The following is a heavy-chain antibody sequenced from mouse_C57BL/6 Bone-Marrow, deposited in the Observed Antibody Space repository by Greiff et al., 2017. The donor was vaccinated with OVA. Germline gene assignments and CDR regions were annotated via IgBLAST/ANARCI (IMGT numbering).Heavy chain of an antibody. V-gene: IGHV5-2*01. CDR2: INSDGGST. D-gene: IGHD2-4*01. J-gene: IGHJ2*01. CDR1: EYEFPSHD. Sequence: EVKLVESGGGLVQPGESLKLSCESNEYEFPSHDMSWVRKTPEKRLELVAAINSDGGSTYYPDTMERRFIISRDNTKTTLYLQMSRLRSEDTAVYYCARHDYECDEGCDYWGQGTTLTVSS. CDR3: ARHDYECDEGCDY.